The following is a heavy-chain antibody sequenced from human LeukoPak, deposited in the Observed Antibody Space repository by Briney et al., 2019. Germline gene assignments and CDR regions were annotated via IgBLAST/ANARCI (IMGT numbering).Heavy chain of an antibody. CDR1: GGSISSYY. J-gene: IGHJ4*02. V-gene: IGHV4-59*08. Sequence: SETLSLTCTVSGGSISSYYWSWIRQPPGKGLEWIGYIYYSGSTNYNPSLKSRVTISVDTSKNQFSLKLSSVTAADTAVYYCARLAALTGYPTIDYWGQGTLVTVSS. CDR2: IYYSGST. CDR3: ARLAALTGYPTIDY. D-gene: IGHD3-9*01.